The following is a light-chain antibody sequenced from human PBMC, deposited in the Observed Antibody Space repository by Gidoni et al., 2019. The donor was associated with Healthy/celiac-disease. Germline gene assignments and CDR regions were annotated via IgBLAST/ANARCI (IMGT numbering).Light chain of an antibody. CDR2: GAS. CDR1: QSVSSN. V-gene: IGKV3-15*01. CDR3: QQYNNWPT. J-gene: IGKJ1*01. Sequence: EIVMTQPPATLSVSPGESATLSCRASQSVSSNLAWYQQKPGQAPRLLIYGASTRSTGIPASFSCSGSVTEFTLTSSSLQSEDFALYYCQQYNNWPTFGQGTKVEIK.